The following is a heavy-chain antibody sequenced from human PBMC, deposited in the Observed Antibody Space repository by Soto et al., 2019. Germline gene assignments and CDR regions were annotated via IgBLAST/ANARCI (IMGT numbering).Heavy chain of an antibody. CDR1: GFTFSSYS. J-gene: IGHJ4*02. CDR2: ISSSSSYI. Sequence: GGSLRLSCAASGFTFSSYSMNWVRQAPGKGLEWVSSISSSSSYIYYADSVKGRFTISRDNAKNSLYLQMNSLRAEDTAVYYCAGEGVTPGPFDYWGQGTLVTVSS. CDR3: AGEGVTPGPFDY. D-gene: IGHD3-10*01. V-gene: IGHV3-21*01.